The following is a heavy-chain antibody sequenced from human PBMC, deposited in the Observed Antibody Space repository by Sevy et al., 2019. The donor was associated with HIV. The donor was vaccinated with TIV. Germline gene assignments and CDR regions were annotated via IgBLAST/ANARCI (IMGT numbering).Heavy chain of an antibody. V-gene: IGHV3-9*01. J-gene: IGHJ4*02. CDR3: VKGSGSGWFQPSSFFDT. D-gene: IGHD6-19*01. Sequence: QLGGSLRLSCAVSGFTFGNFAMHWVRQRPGRGLEWVSGINWNSDNVGYAGSVEGRFTISRDNAKNSLFLHMHSLRSEDTALYYCVKGSGSGWFQPSSFFDTWGQGALVTVSS. CDR1: GFTFGNFA. CDR2: INWNSDNV.